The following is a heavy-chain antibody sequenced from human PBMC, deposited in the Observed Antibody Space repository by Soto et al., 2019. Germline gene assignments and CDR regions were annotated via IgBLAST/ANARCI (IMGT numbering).Heavy chain of an antibody. CDR2: IYHGGTT. D-gene: IGHD6-19*01. CDR3: ARVPVMVVAGSTFDY. CDR1: GYSIRSGSY. J-gene: IGHJ4*01. V-gene: IGHV4-38-2*02. Sequence: SETLSLTCTVSGYSIRSGSYWAWLRQPPGKRPEWIASIYHGGTTFYNPSLKSRITISDDTSNNQFSLKLTAVTAADTAVYYCARVPVMVVAGSTFDYWGHGTLVTVSS.